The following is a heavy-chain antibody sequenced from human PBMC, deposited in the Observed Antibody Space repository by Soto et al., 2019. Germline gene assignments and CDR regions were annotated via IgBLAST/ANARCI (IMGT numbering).Heavy chain of an antibody. V-gene: IGHV3-7*01. CDR2: IKQDGSEK. J-gene: IGHJ4*02. CDR3: ARDPHYSSSCPHY. D-gene: IGHD6-13*01. Sequence: EVQLVESGGGLVQPGGSLRLSCAASGFTFSSYWMSWVRQAPGKGLEWVANIKQDGSEKYYVDSVKGRFTISRDNAKNSLYLQMHILRAEDTAVYYCARDPHYSSSCPHYWGQGTLVTVSS. CDR1: GFTFSSYW.